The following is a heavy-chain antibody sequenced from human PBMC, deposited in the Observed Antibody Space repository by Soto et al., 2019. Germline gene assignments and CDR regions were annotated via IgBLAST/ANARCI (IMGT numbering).Heavy chain of an antibody. V-gene: IGHV1-18*01. Sequence: ASVKVSCKASGGTFSNYAITWVRQAPGQGLEWMGWIIAYNGNTNYAQKLQGRVTMTTDTSTSTAYMELRSLRSDDTAVYYCARDHGDFGVVIIGYYYYGMDVWGQGTTVTVS. J-gene: IGHJ6*02. CDR3: ARDHGDFGVVIIGYYYYGMDV. CDR1: GGTFSNYA. D-gene: IGHD3-3*01. CDR2: IIAYNGNT.